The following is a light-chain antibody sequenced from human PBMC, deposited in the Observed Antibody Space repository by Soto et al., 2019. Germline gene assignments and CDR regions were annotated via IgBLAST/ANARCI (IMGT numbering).Light chain of an antibody. CDR1: QSVSNNY. CDR3: QHRSNWPTT. J-gene: IGKJ5*01. Sequence: EIVVTQSPGTVSLSPGERATLSCSASQSVSNNYLAWYQQKPGQAPRLLIYGASNRATGILDRFSGSGSGTDFTLTISRLEPEAFEVYYGQHRSNWPTTFAQGNDWRL. CDR2: GAS. V-gene: IGKV3D-20*02.